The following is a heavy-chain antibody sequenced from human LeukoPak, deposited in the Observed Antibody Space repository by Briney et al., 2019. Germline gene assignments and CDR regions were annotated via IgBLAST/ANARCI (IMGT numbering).Heavy chain of an antibody. D-gene: IGHD2-8*02. CDR1: GFTFSSYW. CDR3: ARDCCTGGRNTFDP. J-gene: IGHJ5*02. CDR2: IKQDGSEE. Sequence: GGSLRLSCAASGFTFSSYWMSWVRQAPGKGLEWVANIKQDGSEEYYVDSVKGRFTISRDNAKNSVYLQVNSLRAEDTAVYYCARDCCTGGRNTFDPWGQGTLVTVSS. V-gene: IGHV3-7*01.